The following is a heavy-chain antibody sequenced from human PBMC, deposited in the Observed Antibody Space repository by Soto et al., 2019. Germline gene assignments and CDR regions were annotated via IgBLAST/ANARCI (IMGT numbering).Heavy chain of an antibody. Sequence: QVQLVQSGAEVKKPGASVKVSCKASGYTFTSSGISWVRQAPGQGPEWMGWISTYNGDTNYAQKFQGRLTMTTDTSTSTAYMDLRSPRSDDRAVYYCARTVAGYFDSWGQGTLVTVSS. CDR1: GYTFTSSG. J-gene: IGHJ4*02. CDR2: ISTYNGDT. CDR3: ARTVAGYFDS. D-gene: IGHD6-19*01. V-gene: IGHV1-18*01.